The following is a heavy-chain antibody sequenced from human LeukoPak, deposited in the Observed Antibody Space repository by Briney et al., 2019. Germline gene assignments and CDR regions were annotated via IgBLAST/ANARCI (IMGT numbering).Heavy chain of an antibody. J-gene: IGHJ3*02. V-gene: IGHV3-48*03. CDR3: ARDASIPGDKIDI. CDR2: ISSGGATV. D-gene: IGHD2-2*02. Sequence: GGSLRLSCTASEFSISTYEISWVRQGPGKGLEWVSHISSGGATVAYADPVNGRFTVFRDNAENSLYLQMNSLRAEDTAIYYCARDASIPGDKIDIWGQGTTVTVSS. CDR1: EFSISTYE.